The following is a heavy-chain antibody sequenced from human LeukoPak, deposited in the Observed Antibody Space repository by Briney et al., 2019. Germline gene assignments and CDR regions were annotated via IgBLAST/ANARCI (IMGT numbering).Heavy chain of an antibody. V-gene: IGHV3-64*04. Sequence: PGGSLRLSCSASGFSFSSYAMHWVRQAPGKGLEFVSVISSFGGGTYYADSVKGRFTISRDNSKNTLYLQMNSLRAEDTAVYYCAKPAYCRGGSCYSIGYFDYWGQGTLVTVSS. CDR3: AKPAYCRGGSCYSIGYFDY. J-gene: IGHJ4*02. D-gene: IGHD2-15*01. CDR2: ISSFGGGT. CDR1: GFSFSSYA.